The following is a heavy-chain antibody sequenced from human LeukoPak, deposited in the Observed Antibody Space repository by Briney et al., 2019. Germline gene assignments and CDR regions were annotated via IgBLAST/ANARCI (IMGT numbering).Heavy chain of an antibody. CDR1: GFSFSGFR. CDR3: ARGQNWNHDF. V-gene: IGHV3-7*01. D-gene: IGHD1-14*01. Sequence: GGSLRLSCAASGFSFSGFRMSWLRQAPGKGLEWVANIKEDGKKIYQVDSLKGRFTISRDNAKNSLFLQMNSLRVEDTAIYYCARGQNWNHDFWGQGTLVTVSS. J-gene: IGHJ4*02. CDR2: IKEDGKKI.